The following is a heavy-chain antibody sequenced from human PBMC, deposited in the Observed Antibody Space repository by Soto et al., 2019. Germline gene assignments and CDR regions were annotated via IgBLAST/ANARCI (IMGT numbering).Heavy chain of an antibody. Sequence: SETLSLTCTVSGGSISSGGDYWSWIRQHPGKGLEWIGYIYYSGSTYYNPSLKSRVTISVDTSKNQFSLKLSSVTAADTAVYYCARVRGGSVRGVIRSYYYYYMDVWGKGTTVTVSS. CDR1: GGSISSGGDY. V-gene: IGHV4-31*03. CDR3: ARVRGGSVRGVIRSYYYYYMDV. CDR2: IYYSGST. J-gene: IGHJ6*03. D-gene: IGHD3-10*01.